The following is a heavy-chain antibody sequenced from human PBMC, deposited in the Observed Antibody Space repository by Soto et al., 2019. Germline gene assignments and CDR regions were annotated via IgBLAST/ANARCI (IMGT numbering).Heavy chain of an antibody. D-gene: IGHD2-2*02. V-gene: IGHV3-21*06. CDR3: VRGGRGYTRDDVFDI. CDR1: GLTVCSYS. CDR2: IGASSSPI. Sequence: GGSMRISCVDSGLTVCSYSMNWVRQAPGKGLEWVSSIGASSSPIFYADSVKGRFTITRDNAKNSLYLQMNSLRAEDTAVYYCVRGGRGYTRDDVFDIWGQGTMVTVSS. J-gene: IGHJ3*02.